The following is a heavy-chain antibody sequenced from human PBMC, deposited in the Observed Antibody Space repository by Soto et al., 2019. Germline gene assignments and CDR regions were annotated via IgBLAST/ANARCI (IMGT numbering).Heavy chain of an antibody. Sequence: GGSLRLSCAASGFTFSSYAMHWVRQAPGKGLEYVSAISSNGGSTYYANSVKGRFTISRDNSKNTLYLQMGSLRAEDMAVYYCARVPTGAWTDAFDIWGQGTMVTVSS. CDR1: GFTFSSYA. CDR3: ARVPTGAWTDAFDI. D-gene: IGHD7-27*01. V-gene: IGHV3-64*01. CDR2: ISSNGGST. J-gene: IGHJ3*02.